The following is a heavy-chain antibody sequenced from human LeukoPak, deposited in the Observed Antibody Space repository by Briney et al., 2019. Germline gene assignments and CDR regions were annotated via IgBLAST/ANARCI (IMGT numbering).Heavy chain of an antibody. CDR1: GFTVSSNY. Sequence: PGGSLRLSCAASGFTVSSNYMSWVRQAPGKGLEWVSVIYSGGSTYYADSVKGRFTISRHNSKNTLYLQMNSLRAVDTAVYYCAREEVHYDSPFDPWGQGTLVTVSS. D-gene: IGHD3-3*01. CDR2: IYSGGST. J-gene: IGHJ5*02. V-gene: IGHV3-53*01. CDR3: AREEVHYDSPFDP.